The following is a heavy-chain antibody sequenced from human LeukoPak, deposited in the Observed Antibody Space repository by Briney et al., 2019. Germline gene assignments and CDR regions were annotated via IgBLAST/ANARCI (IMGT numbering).Heavy chain of an antibody. CDR3: AKEAVYYYDSYYFDY. CDR2: ISGSGGST. V-gene: IGHV3-23*01. D-gene: IGHD3-22*01. CDR1: GFTFSSYG. Sequence: GGTLRLSCAASGFTFSSYGMSWVRQAPGKGLEWVSRISGSGGSTYYADSVKGRFTISRDNSKNTLYLQINSLRAEDTAVYYCAKEAVYYYDSYYFDYWGQGTLVTVSS. J-gene: IGHJ4*02.